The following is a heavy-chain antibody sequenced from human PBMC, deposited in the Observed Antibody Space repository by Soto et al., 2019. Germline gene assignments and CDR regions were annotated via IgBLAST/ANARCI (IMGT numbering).Heavy chain of an antibody. Sequence: GGSLRLSCAASGFTFSSYAMSWVRQAPGKGLEWVSAISGSGGSTYYADSVKGRFTISRDNSKNTLYLQMNSLRAEDTAVYYCAKTPVGGYCSSTSCYSDVWGKGTTVTVSS. CDR2: ISGSGGST. V-gene: IGHV3-23*01. J-gene: IGHJ6*04. CDR1: GFTFSSYA. D-gene: IGHD2-2*01. CDR3: AKTPVGGYCSSTSCYSDV.